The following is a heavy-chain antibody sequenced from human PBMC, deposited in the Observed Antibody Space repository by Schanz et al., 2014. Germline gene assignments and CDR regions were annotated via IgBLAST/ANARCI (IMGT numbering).Heavy chain of an antibody. CDR1: GGSISSYY. Sequence: QVQLQESGPGLVKPSETLSLTCTVSGGSISSYYWNWIRQPPGKGLEWIGYVYYTGSTTYNPSLKRRIPTTDAESKRHSCLKLSSVTAADKAVEYCARDKVTTLGYYGMDVWGQGTTVTVSS. CDR2: VYYTGST. CDR3: ARDKVTTLGYYGMDV. J-gene: IGHJ6*02. D-gene: IGHD3-10*02. V-gene: IGHV4-59*01.